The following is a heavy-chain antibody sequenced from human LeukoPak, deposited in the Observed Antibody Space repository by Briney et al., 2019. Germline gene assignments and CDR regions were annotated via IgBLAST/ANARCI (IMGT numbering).Heavy chain of an antibody. J-gene: IGHJ6*03. V-gene: IGHV1-46*01. CDR3: ARAGYSYGGYYYYMDV. Sequence: ASVKVSCKASGYTFTSYYMHWVRQAPGQGLEWMGIINSSGGSTNYAQKFQGRVTMTRDMSTSTVYMELSRLRSDDTAVYYCARAGYSYGGYYYYMDVWGKGTTVTVSS. CDR1: GYTFTSYY. CDR2: INSSGGST. D-gene: IGHD5-18*01.